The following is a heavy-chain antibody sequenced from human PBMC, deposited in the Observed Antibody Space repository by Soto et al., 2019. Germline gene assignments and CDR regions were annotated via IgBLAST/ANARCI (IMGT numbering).Heavy chain of an antibody. CDR2: TYSDERT. D-gene: IGHD2-2*01. Sequence: EAQLVESGGNLIQPGGSLRLSCAASGFIVSTNYMSWVRQAPGKGLEWVSTTYSDERTNYADSVKVRFTISRDNSKNTLYLQMNSLRVEDTAVYFCERDFAMRGWFDTWGQGPMVTVSS. V-gene: IGHV3-53*01. J-gene: IGHJ5*02. CDR1: GFIVSTNY. CDR3: ERDFAMRGWFDT.